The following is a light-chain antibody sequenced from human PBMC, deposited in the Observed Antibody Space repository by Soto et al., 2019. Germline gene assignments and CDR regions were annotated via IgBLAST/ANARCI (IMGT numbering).Light chain of an antibody. CDR3: SSYAGNNNLL. Sequence: QSALTQPPSASGSPGRSVTMSCTGTSSDVGKYKFVSWYQQHPGKAPKVIIYEVNNRPSGVPDRFSGSKSANTASLTVSGLRAEDEADYYCSSYAGNNNLLFGGGTKLTVL. J-gene: IGLJ3*02. CDR1: SSDVGKYKF. CDR2: EVN. V-gene: IGLV2-8*01.